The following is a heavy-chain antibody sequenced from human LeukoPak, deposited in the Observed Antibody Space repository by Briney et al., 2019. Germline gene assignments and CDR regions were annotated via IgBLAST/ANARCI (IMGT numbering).Heavy chain of an antibody. CDR1: GGSISSYY. Sequence: EASETLSLTCIVSGGSISSYYWSWIRQPAGKGLEWIGRMYTSGSTNYNPSLKSRVTMSVDTSKNQFSLKLSSVTAADSAVYYCARRSGTMVRGVIYSFDYWGQGTLVTVSS. CDR2: MYTSGST. CDR3: ARRSGTMVRGVIYSFDY. J-gene: IGHJ4*02. D-gene: IGHD3-10*01. V-gene: IGHV4-4*07.